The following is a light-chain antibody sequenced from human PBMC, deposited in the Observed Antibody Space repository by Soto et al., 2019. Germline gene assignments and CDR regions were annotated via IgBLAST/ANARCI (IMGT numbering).Light chain of an antibody. CDR2: DAS. J-gene: IGKJ1*01. CDR3: QQYNSYSGT. V-gene: IGKV1-5*01. CDR1: QSISSW. Sequence: DIQMTQSPSTLSASEGDRVTITCRASQSISSWLAWYQQKPGKAPKLLIYDASSLESGVPSRFSGSGSGTEFTLTISSLQPDDFATYYCQQYNSYSGTFGQGTKVEIK.